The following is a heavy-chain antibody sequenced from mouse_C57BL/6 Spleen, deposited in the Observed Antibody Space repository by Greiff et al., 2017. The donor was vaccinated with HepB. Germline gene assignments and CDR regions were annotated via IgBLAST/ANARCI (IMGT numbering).Heavy chain of an antibody. D-gene: IGHD4-1*01. V-gene: IGHV1-69*01. Sequence: QVQLQQPGAELVMPGASVKLSCKASGYTFTSYWMHWVKQRPGQGLEWIGEIDPSDSYTNYNQKFKGKSTLTVDKSSSTAYMQLSSLTSEDSAVCYSARETGYFDYWGQGTTLTVSS. CDR2: IDPSDSYT. CDR3: ARETGYFDY. CDR1: GYTFTSYW. J-gene: IGHJ2*01.